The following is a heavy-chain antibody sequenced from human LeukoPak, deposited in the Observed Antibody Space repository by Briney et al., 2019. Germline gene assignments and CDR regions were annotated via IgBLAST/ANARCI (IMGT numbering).Heavy chain of an antibody. CDR2: IIPILGIA. Sequence: SVKVSCKASGGTFSSYAISWVRQAPGQGLEWMGRIIPILGIANYAQKFQGRVTITPDKSTSTAYMELSSLRSEDTAVYYCARSALGIQLWTPSDYWGQGTLVTVSS. D-gene: IGHD5-18*01. J-gene: IGHJ4*02. CDR1: GGTFSSYA. V-gene: IGHV1-69*04. CDR3: ARSALGIQLWTPSDY.